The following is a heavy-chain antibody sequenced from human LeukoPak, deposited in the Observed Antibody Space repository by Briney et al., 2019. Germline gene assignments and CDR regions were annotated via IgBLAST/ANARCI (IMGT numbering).Heavy chain of an antibody. Sequence: GPSLRPSCAASGSTFSSYSMDSVRQPPGNWLGLVSSISSSSSYIYYADSAKGRFTISRDNAKNSLYLQMNSLRAEDTAVYYCARGDSYGFGYWGQGTLVTVSS. V-gene: IGHV3-21*01. D-gene: IGHD5-18*01. CDR1: GSTFSSYS. CDR2: ISSSSSYI. CDR3: ARGDSYGFGY. J-gene: IGHJ4*02.